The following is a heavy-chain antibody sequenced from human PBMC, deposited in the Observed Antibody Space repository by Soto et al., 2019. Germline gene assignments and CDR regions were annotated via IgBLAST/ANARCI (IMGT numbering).Heavy chain of an antibody. CDR2: ISSSGSYI. Sequence: GGSLRLSCAASGFTFSSYSMNWVRQAPGKGLEWVSSISSSGSYIYYADSVKDRFTISRDSSKNTLYLQMNSLRAEDTAVYYCARALDYGSGSYYDYWGPGTVVTRLL. CDR1: GFTFSSYS. V-gene: IGHV3-21*01. D-gene: IGHD3-10*01. J-gene: IGHJ4*02. CDR3: ARALDYGSGSYYDY.